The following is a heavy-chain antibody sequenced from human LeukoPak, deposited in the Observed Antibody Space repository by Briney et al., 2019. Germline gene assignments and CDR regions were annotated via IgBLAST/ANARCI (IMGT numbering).Heavy chain of an antibody. CDR1: GFTFDDYT. D-gene: IGHD1-1*01. J-gene: IGHJ4*02. V-gene: IGHV3-43*01. Sequence: GGSLRLSCAASGFTFDDYTMHWVRQAPGKGLEWVSLISWDGGSTYYADSVKGRFTISRDNSKNTLYVQMNSLRAEDTAVYYCAKDLTTGTLSSDYWGQGTLVTVSS. CDR2: ISWDGGST. CDR3: AKDLTTGTLSSDY.